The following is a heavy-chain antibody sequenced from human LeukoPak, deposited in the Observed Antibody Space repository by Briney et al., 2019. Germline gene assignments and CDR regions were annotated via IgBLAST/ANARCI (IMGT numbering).Heavy chain of an antibody. CDR1: GGTFSSYA. Sequence: SVKVSCKASGGTFSSYAISWVRQAPGQGLEWMGGIIPIFGTANYAQKFQGRVTITADESTSTAYMELSSLRSEGTAVYYCARAPKLGYCSSTSCYGAWDYWGQGTLVTVSS. D-gene: IGHD2-2*01. J-gene: IGHJ4*02. CDR2: IIPIFGTA. CDR3: ARAPKLGYCSSTSCYGAWDY. V-gene: IGHV1-69*13.